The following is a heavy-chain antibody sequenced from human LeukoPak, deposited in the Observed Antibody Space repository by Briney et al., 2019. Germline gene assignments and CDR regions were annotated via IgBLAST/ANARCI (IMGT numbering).Heavy chain of an antibody. V-gene: IGHV4-39*07. CDR3: ARVGLRYFDWLTSGYFDY. CDR2: IYYSGST. D-gene: IGHD3-9*01. CDR1: GGSISSSSYY. Sequence: SVTLSLTCTVSGGSISSSSYYWGWIRQPPGKGLEWIGSIYYSGSTYYNPSLKSRVTISVDRSKNQFSLKLSSVTAADTAVYYCARVGLRYFDWLTSGYFDYWGQGTLVTVSS. J-gene: IGHJ4*02.